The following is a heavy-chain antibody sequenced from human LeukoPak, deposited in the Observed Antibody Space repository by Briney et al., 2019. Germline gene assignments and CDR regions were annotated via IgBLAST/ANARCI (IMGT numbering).Heavy chain of an antibody. CDR3: ASGAYSSSFGPLDY. D-gene: IGHD6-6*01. V-gene: IGHV4-30-2*01. CDR1: GGSISSGGYY. CDR2: IYHSGST. Sequence: SQTLSLTCTVSGGSISSGGYYWSWIRQPPGKGLEWIGYIYHSGSTYYNPSLKSRVTISVDRSKNQFSLKLSSVTAADTAVYYCASGAYSSSFGPLDYWGQGTLVTVSS. J-gene: IGHJ4*02.